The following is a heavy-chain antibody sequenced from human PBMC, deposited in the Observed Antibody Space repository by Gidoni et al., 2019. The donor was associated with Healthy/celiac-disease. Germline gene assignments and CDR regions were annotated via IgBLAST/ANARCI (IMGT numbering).Heavy chain of an antibody. CDR2: IYYSGRT. J-gene: IGHJ5*02. CDR1: GGSISSGGYY. Sequence: QVQLQESGPGLVKPSQTLSLTCTVSGGSISSGGYYWSWIRQHPGKGPEWIGYIYYSGRTYYNPSLKSRVTISVDTSKNQFSLKLGSVTAADTAVYYCARGGYSYGYGYNWFDPWGQGTLVTVSS. D-gene: IGHD5-18*01. CDR3: ARGGYSYGYGYNWFDP. V-gene: IGHV4-31*03.